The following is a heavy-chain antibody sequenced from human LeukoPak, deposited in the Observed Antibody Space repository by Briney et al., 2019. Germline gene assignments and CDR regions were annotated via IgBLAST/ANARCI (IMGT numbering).Heavy chain of an antibody. Sequence: AGGSLRLSCAASGFTFSSYWMNWVRQAPGKGLEWVANIKQDGSEKYYVDSVKGRFTISRDNAKNSLYLQMNSLRAEDTAVYYCARDLGDYDFDYWGQGTLVTVSS. V-gene: IGHV3-7*01. CDR1: GFTFSSYW. CDR3: ARDLGDYDFDY. CDR2: IKQDGSEK. J-gene: IGHJ4*02. D-gene: IGHD4-17*01.